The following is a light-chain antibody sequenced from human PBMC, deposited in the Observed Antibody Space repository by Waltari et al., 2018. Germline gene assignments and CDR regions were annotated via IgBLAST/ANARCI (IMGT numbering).Light chain of an antibody. CDR2: DVS. CDR3: SSYTSSSTPWV. Sequence: QSALTQPASVSGSPGQSITISCTGTSSDVGGYNYVSWYQQHPVKAPKLLIYDVSNRPSGVSNRFSGSKSGNTASLTISGLQAEDEADYYCSSYTSSSTPWVFGTGTKVTVL. CDR1: SSDVGGYNY. V-gene: IGLV2-14*03. J-gene: IGLJ1*01.